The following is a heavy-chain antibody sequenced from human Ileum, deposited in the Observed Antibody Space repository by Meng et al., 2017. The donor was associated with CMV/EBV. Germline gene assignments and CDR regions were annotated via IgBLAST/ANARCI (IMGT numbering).Heavy chain of an antibody. D-gene: IGHD2-2*02. Sequence: SETLSLTCTFSGGSVSGSTYYWAWIRQTPGKGPEWIGSVYDTGDTHYNPSLKSRVTTSIDPSKHQFPLRLKSVTAADSAVYYCARGGLGGAIQYWGQGTLVTVSS. CDR2: VYDTGDT. CDR3: ARGGLGGAIQY. J-gene: IGHJ4*02. V-gene: IGHV4-39*06. CDR1: GGSVSGSTYY.